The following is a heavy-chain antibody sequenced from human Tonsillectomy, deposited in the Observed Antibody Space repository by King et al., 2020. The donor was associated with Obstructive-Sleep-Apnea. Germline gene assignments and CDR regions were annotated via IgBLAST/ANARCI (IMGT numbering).Heavy chain of an antibody. CDR2: IYYSGNT. Sequence: QLQESGPGLVKPSETLSLTCTVSGGSISGSTYYWGWIRQPPGKGLGWIGSIYYSGNTYYNPSLKSRVTISVDTTKNQFSLRLSSVTAADTAVYYCARDISAAGNWFDPWGQGTLVTVSS. CDR1: GGSISGSTYY. D-gene: IGHD6-13*01. V-gene: IGHV4-39*07. CDR3: ARDISAAGNWFDP. J-gene: IGHJ5*02.